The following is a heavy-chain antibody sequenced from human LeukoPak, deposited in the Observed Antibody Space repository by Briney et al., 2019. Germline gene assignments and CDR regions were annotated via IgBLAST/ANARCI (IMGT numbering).Heavy chain of an antibody. CDR3: ARENGYNYDY. CDR2: IYYSGTT. CDR1: GGSISNYY. Sequence: PSETLSLTCTVSGGSISNYYWNWIRQPPGKGLELIGYIYYSGTTNYNPSLKSRVSMSVDTSKNQFSLKLSSVTAAETAVYYCARENGYNYDYWGQGTLVTVSS. J-gene: IGHJ4*02. D-gene: IGHD5-24*01. V-gene: IGHV4-59*01.